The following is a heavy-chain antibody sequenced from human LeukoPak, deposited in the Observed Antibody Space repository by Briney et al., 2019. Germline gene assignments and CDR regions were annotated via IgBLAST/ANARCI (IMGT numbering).Heavy chain of an antibody. J-gene: IGHJ4*02. V-gene: IGHV4-59*01. CDR2: FYNSGRS. CDR3: TRGAGWLIDY. CDR1: DDSISDYY. D-gene: IGHD3-16*01. Sequence: PSETLSLTCTVSDDSISDYYRWWIRQPPGEGLEWIGYFYNSGRSTYNPSLKSRVTISADTSKNHLSLKLSSVTTADTAVYYCTRGAGWLIDYWGQGILVTVSS.